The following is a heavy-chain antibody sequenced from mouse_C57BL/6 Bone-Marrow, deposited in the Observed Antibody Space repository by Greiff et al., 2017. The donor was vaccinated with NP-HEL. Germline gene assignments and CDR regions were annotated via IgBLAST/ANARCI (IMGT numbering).Heavy chain of an antibody. V-gene: IGHV5-17*01. CDR1: GFTFSDYG. CDR3: ARLPTTVVADYAMDY. J-gene: IGHJ4*01. CDR2: ISSGSSTI. D-gene: IGHD1-1*01. Sequence: EVMLVESGGGLVKPGGSLKLSCAASGFTFSDYGMHWVRQAPEKGLEWVAYISSGSSTIYSSFIVKGRFTISRDNAKNTLFLQMTSLRSEDTAMYYCARLPTTVVADYAMDYWGQRTSVTVAT.